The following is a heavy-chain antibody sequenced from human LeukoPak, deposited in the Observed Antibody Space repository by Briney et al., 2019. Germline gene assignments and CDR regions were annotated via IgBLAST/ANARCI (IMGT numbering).Heavy chain of an antibody. CDR3: ARDRGGSGRLGRFDN. Sequence: PGGSLRLAFAASGFTFSSYEMNSVRQATGRGLEWVSYISSSGSTIYYADSVKGRLTICRDNAKKLLYLQMNSLRVEGTAVYDWARDRGGSGRLGRFDNWGQGTLVTVSP. J-gene: IGHJ4*02. V-gene: IGHV3-48*03. CDR2: ISSSGSTI. CDR1: GFTFSSYE. D-gene: IGHD3-16*01.